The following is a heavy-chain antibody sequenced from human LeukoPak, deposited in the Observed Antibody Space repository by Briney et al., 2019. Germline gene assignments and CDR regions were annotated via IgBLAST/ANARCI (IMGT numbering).Heavy chain of an antibody. D-gene: IGHD5-18*01. Sequence: PWASVKVSCKASGYTFTSYYMHWVRQAPGQGLEWMGIINPSGGSTSYAQKFQGRVTMTRDMSTSTVYMELSSLRSEDTAVYYCARGKRYSYGLRGGYYYYYMDVWGKGTTVTVSS. J-gene: IGHJ6*03. CDR2: INPSGGST. V-gene: IGHV1-46*01. CDR3: ARGKRYSYGLRGGYYYYYMDV. CDR1: GYTFTSYY.